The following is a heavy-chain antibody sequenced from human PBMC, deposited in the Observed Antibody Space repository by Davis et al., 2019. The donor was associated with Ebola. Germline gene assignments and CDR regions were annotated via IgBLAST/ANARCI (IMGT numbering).Heavy chain of an antibody. J-gene: IGHJ4*01. CDR2: TYYRSKCYN. D-gene: IGHD1-26*01. CDR3: ARDHLGAGPPLDY. Sequence: HSQTLSLTCAISGDSVSSNTAAWNWIRQSPSRGLEWLGRTYYRSKCYNDYALSVKSRISFNPDTSKNQFSLQLNSVTPEDSAVYYCARDHLGAGPPLDYWGQGILVTVSS. V-gene: IGHV6-1*01. CDR1: GDSVSSNTAA.